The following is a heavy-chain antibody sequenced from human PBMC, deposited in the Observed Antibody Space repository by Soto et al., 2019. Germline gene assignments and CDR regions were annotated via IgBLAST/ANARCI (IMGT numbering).Heavy chain of an antibody. D-gene: IGHD2-15*01. CDR2: IYYSGST. V-gene: IGHV4-59*08. Sequence: QVQLQESGPGLVKPSETLSLTCTVSGGSISSYYWSWIRQPPGKGLGWIGYIYYSGSTNYNPSLKSRVTISVDTSKNQFSLKLSSVTAADTAVYYCARSRLNCSDGSCYRGYFDYWGQGTLVTVSS. CDR3: ARSRLNCSDGSCYRGYFDY. J-gene: IGHJ4*02. CDR1: GGSISSYY.